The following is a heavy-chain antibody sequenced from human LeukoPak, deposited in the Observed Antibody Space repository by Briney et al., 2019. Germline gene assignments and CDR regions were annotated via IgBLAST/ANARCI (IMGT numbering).Heavy chain of an antibody. Sequence: SGGSLRLSCAAFGFIFSSYQMNWVRQAPGKGLEWVSHISTSGSTTYYADSVKGRFTISRDNAKNTLYLQMNSLRAEDTAVYYCASRTGVYWGQGTLVTVSS. CDR2: ISTSGSTT. CDR3: ASRTGVY. D-gene: IGHD1-14*01. J-gene: IGHJ4*02. CDR1: GFIFSSYQ. V-gene: IGHV3-48*03.